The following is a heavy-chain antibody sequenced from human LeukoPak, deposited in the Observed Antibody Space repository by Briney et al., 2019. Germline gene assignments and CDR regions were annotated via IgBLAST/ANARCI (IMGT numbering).Heavy chain of an antibody. J-gene: IGHJ4*02. CDR3: AGTGIAVA. Sequence: SETLSLTCSVSDGSTTGYYWSWIRQPPGKGLEWIGYIYHSGSTYYNPSLKSRVTISVDRSKNQFSLKLSSVTAADTAMYYCAGTGIAVAWGQGTLVTVSS. CDR1: DGSTTGYY. CDR2: IYHSGST. V-gene: IGHV4-59*04. D-gene: IGHD6-19*01.